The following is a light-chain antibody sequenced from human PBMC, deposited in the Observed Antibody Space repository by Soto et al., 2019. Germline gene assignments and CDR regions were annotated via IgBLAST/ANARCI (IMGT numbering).Light chain of an antibody. CDR3: QHYGTSLYT. J-gene: IGKJ2*01. CDR2: GAS. Sequence: DIVLTQSPGTLSLSPGERATLSCRASQIISSTYLGWYQQKPGQAPRLLIYGASSRATGTPDRFSGSGSGTDFTLTISRLEPEDFAVYYCQHYGTSLYTFGQGTKLEIK. CDR1: QIISSTY. V-gene: IGKV3-20*01.